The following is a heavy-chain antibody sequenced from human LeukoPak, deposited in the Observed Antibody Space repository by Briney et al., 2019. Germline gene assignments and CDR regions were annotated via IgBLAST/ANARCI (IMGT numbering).Heavy chain of an antibody. CDR3: ASTTRGGYYDY. J-gene: IGHJ4*02. CDR1: GYTFTSYY. V-gene: IGHV1-46*01. Sequence: GSVKVSCKASGYTFTSYYMHWVRQAPGQGLEWMGIINPSGGSTSYAQKFQGRVTMTRDMSTSTVYMELSSLRSEDTAVYYCASTTRGGYYDYWGQGTLVTVSS. CDR2: INPSGGST. D-gene: IGHD6-25*01.